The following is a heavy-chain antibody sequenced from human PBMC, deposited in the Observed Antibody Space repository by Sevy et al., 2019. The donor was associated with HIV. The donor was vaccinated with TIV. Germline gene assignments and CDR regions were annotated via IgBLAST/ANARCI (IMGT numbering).Heavy chain of an antibody. Sequence: GGSLRLSCAASGFTVSSNNMSWVRQAPGKGLEWVSVIYSGGSTYYADSVKGRFTISRDNSKNTLYLQMNSLRAEDTAVYYCATSISARGAFDIWGQGTMVTVSS. CDR2: IYSGGST. CDR3: ATSISARGAFDI. CDR1: GFTVSSNN. D-gene: IGHD6-19*01. J-gene: IGHJ3*02. V-gene: IGHV3-53*01.